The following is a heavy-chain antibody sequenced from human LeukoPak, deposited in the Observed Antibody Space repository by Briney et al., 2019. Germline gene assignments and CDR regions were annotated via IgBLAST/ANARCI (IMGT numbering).Heavy chain of an antibody. V-gene: IGHV3-48*03. CDR1: GFTFSSYE. J-gene: IGHJ4*02. CDR2: ISSSGSTI. Sequence: GGSLRLSCAASGFTFSSYEMNWVRQAPGKGLEWVSYISSSGSTIYYADSVKGRFTISRDNARNTLYLQMNSLRAEDTAVYYCAKSDYFDSWGQGTLVTVSS. CDR3: AKSDYFDS.